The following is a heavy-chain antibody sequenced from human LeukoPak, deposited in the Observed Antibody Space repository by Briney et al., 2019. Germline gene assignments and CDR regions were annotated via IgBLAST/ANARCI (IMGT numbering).Heavy chain of an antibody. Sequence: SVKVSCKASGGTFSSYAISWVRQAPGQGLEWMGGIIPIFGTANYAQKFQGRVTITADESTSTAYMELSSLRSEDTAVYYCASKFLGYCSGGSCYYAFDIWGQGTMVTVSS. V-gene: IGHV1-69*13. D-gene: IGHD2-15*01. CDR3: ASKFLGYCSGGSCYYAFDI. CDR1: GGTFSSYA. CDR2: IIPIFGTA. J-gene: IGHJ3*02.